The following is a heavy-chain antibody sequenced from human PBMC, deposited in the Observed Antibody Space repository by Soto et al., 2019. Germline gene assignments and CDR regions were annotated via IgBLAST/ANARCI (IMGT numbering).Heavy chain of an antibody. J-gene: IGHJ6*02. CDR2: ISSSSSYI. D-gene: IGHD5-12*01. CDR3: ATPPPVDQGMDV. V-gene: IGHV3-21*01. Sequence: GGSLRLSCAASGFTFSSYSMNWVRQAPGKGLEWVSSISSSSSYIYYADSVKGRFTISRDNAKNSLYLQMNSLRAEDTAVYYCATPPPVDQGMDVWGQGTTVTVSS. CDR1: GFTFSSYS.